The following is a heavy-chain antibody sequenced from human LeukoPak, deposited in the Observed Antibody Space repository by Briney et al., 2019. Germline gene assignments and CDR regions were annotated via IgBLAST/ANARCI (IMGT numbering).Heavy chain of an antibody. Sequence: ASVRVSCKASGYTFTTYAINWVRQAPGQGLEWMGWINTNTGNPTYAQGFTGRFVFSLDTSVSTAYLQISSLKAEDTAVYYCARGLYDSSGSAFDYWGQGTLVTVSS. CDR1: GYTFTTYA. CDR2: INTNTGNP. D-gene: IGHD3-22*01. V-gene: IGHV7-4-1*02. CDR3: ARGLYDSSGSAFDY. J-gene: IGHJ4*02.